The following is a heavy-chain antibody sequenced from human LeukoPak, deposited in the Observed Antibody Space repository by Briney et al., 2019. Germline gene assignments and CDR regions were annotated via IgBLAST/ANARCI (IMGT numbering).Heavy chain of an antibody. D-gene: IGHD1-26*01. CDR3: ARSPGGSYSIPCFDF. CDR1: GDSVSSGSYY. J-gene: IGHJ4*02. Sequence: SETLSLTCTVSGDSVSSGSYYWSWIRQPPGKGLEWIGYIYYSGSTNYNPSLKSRVTISVDTSKNQFSLKLSSVTAADTAVYYCARSPGGSYSIPCFDFWGQGTLVTVSS. V-gene: IGHV4-61*01. CDR2: IYYSGST.